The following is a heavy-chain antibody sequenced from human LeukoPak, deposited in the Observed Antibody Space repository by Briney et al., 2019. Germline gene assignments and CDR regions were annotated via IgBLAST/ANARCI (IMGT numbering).Heavy chain of an antibody. V-gene: IGHV3-21*01. Sequence: GGSLRLSCAASGFTFSSYWMHWVRQAPGKGLEWVSSISSSSSYIYYADSVKGRFTISRDNAKNSLYLQMNSLRAEDTAVYYCARSRQTTVVTPALNWGQGTLVTVSS. J-gene: IGHJ4*02. D-gene: IGHD4-23*01. CDR2: ISSSSSYI. CDR3: ARSRQTTVVTPALN. CDR1: GFTFSSYW.